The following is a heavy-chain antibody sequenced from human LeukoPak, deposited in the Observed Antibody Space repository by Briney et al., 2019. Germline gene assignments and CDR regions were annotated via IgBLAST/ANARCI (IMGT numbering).Heavy chain of an antibody. D-gene: IGHD3-22*01. CDR3: ARASYSYDINGWVPFDY. CDR1: GGSISSYY. V-gene: IGHV4-59*08. Sequence: SETLSLTCTVSGGSISSYYWSWIRQPPGKGLEWIGYIYYSGSTNYNPSLKSRVTISGDTSKNQFSLRLSPVTAADTAVYYCARASYSYDINGWVPFDYWGQGTLVTVS. CDR2: IYYSGST. J-gene: IGHJ4*02.